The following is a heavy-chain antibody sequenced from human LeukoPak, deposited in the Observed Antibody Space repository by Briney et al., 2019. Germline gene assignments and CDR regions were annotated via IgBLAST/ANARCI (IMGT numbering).Heavy chain of an antibody. CDR1: GVSVNSSSIY. J-gene: IGHJ4*02. D-gene: IGHD1-1*01. CDR3: ARSIRGTRESFDY. CDR2: VYYSGPT. Sequence: SETLSLTCTVSGVSVNSSSIYWGWIRQPPGKGLEWIGSVYYSGPTYYNPSLESRVTILVDTSKNQFSLKLSSVTAADTAVYFCARSIRGTRESFDYWGQGTLVTVSS. V-gene: IGHV4-39*07.